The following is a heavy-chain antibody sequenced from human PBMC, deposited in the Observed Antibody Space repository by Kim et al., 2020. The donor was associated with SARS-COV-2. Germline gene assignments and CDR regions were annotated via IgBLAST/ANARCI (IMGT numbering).Heavy chain of an antibody. CDR3: ASGYCSSTSCSLVDY. CDR1: GGSISSGGYY. V-gene: IGHV4-31*03. J-gene: IGHJ4*02. D-gene: IGHD2-2*01. Sequence: SETLSLTCTVSGGSISSGGYYWSWIRQHPGKGLEWIGYIYYSGSTYYNPSLKSRVTISVDTSKNQFSLKLSSVTAADTAVYYCASGYCSSTSCSLVDYWGQGTLVTVSS. CDR2: IYYSGST.